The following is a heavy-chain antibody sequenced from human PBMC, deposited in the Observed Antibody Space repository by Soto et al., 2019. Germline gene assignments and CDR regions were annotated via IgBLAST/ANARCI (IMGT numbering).Heavy chain of an antibody. J-gene: IGHJ4*02. V-gene: IGHV1-18*01. D-gene: IGHD3-3*01. Sequence: QVQLVQSGAEVKKPGASVKVSCKASGYTFTCYGISWVRQAPGQGLEWMGWISAYNGNTNYAQKLQGRVTMTTDTSTSTAYMELRSLRSDDTAVYYCARERDDFWSGYYTADYWGQGTLVTVSS. CDR1: GYTFTCYG. CDR2: ISAYNGNT. CDR3: ARERDDFWSGYYTADY.